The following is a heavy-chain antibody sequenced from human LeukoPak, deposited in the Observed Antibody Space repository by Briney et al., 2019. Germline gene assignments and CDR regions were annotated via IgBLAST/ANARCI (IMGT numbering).Heavy chain of an antibody. CDR1: GGTFSSYA. V-gene: IGHV1-69*13. Sequence: SVKVSCKASGGTFSSYAISWVRQAPGQGLEWMEGIIPIFGTANYAQKFQGRVTITADESTSTAYMELSSLRSEDTAVYYCARSEDIVVVPAAIQPYYYYGMDVWGQGTTVTVSS. D-gene: IGHD2-2*02. J-gene: IGHJ6*02. CDR2: IIPIFGTA. CDR3: ARSEDIVVVPAAIQPYYYYGMDV.